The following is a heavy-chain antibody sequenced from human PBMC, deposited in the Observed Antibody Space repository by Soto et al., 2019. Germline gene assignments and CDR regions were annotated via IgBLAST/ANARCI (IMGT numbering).Heavy chain of an antibody. V-gene: IGHV3-20*04. D-gene: IGHD4-4*01. CDR1: GFTFDDYG. Sequence: EVQLVESGGGVVRPGGSLRLSCAASGFTFDDYGMSWVRQAPGKGLEWGSGINWNGGSTGYADSVKGRFTISRDNAKNYLYLKMNSMRAEDTALYYWARDSTTVTTGWFDPWGQGTLVTVSS. CDR3: ARDSTTVTTGWFDP. J-gene: IGHJ5*02. CDR2: INWNGGST.